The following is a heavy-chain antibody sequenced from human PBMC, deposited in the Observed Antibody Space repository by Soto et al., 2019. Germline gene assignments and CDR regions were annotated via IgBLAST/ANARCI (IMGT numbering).Heavy chain of an antibody. Sequence: EVQLLESGGGLVQPGGSLRLSCAASGFTFSSYAMTWVRQAPGKGLDWFSVISDSGISTYYADSVKGRFTISRDNSKNTLFLQMNSLRAEDTAVYYCAKRGYGSGSYYFDYWGQGTLVTVSS. V-gene: IGHV3-23*01. D-gene: IGHD3-10*01. CDR3: AKRGYGSGSYYFDY. CDR1: GFTFSSYA. J-gene: IGHJ4*02. CDR2: ISDSGIST.